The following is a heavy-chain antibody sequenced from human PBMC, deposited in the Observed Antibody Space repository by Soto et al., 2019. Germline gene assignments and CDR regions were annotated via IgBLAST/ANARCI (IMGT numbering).Heavy chain of an antibody. CDR1: GYTLTELS. CDR2: FDPEDGET. Sequence: ASVNVSCKVSGYTLTELSMHWVLQAPGKGLEWMGGFDPEDGETIYAQKFQGRVTMTEDRSPGTADKELSSLRSEDTAVYYCATSAPWGNYGGYFEDSGQGTLVNVFS. CDR3: ATSAPWGNYGGYFED. J-gene: IGHJ4*02. V-gene: IGHV1-24*01. D-gene: IGHD4-4*01.